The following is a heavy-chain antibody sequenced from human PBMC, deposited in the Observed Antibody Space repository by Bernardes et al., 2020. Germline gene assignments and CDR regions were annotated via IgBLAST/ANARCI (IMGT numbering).Heavy chain of an antibody. CDR2: VSWNSASL. CDR3: VRGSRGSYDLGYFDP. J-gene: IGHJ5*02. CDR1: GFIFDDYA. D-gene: IGHD1-26*01. V-gene: IGHV3-9*01. Sequence: GGSLRLSCEGSGFIFDDYAMHWVRQAPGKGLEWVSGVSWNSASLGYADSVRGRFTISRDNAKNSLSLHMRSLRAEDTALYYCVRGSRGSYDLGYFDPWGQGTLVIVSS.